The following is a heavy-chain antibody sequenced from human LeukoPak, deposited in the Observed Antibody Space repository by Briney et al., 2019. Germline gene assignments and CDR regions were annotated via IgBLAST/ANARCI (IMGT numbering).Heavy chain of an antibody. Sequence: GESLKISCNGSGYTFTTYGIGWVRQVPGKGLGWMGCIYPGDSDTRYSPSFQGLVTISADKSISTAYLQWSSLKASDTAMYYCAVSSGWLGGFDYWGQGTLVTVSS. D-gene: IGHD6-19*01. J-gene: IGHJ4*02. CDR1: GYTFTTYG. CDR2: IYPGDSDT. V-gene: IGHV5-51*01. CDR3: AVSSGWLGGFDY.